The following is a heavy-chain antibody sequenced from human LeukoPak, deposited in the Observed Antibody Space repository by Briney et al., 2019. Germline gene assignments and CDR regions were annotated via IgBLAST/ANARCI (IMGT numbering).Heavy chain of an antibody. D-gene: IGHD3-22*01. J-gene: IGHJ4*02. CDR3: AREGYYDRSGYNQFDH. CDR1: GGSISSGDYY. V-gene: IGHV4-30-4*01. CDR2: IYYSGST. Sequence: SETRSLTCTVSGGSISSGDYYWSWIRQPPWKGLEWIGYIYYSGSTYYNPSLKSRVTMSVDTSKNQFSLKLSSVTAADTAVYYCAREGYYDRSGYNQFDHWGQGTLVTVSS.